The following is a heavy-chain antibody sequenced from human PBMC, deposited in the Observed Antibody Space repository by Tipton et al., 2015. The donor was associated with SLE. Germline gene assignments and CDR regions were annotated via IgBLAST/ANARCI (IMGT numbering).Heavy chain of an antibody. V-gene: IGHV4-39*07. D-gene: IGHD3-3*01. CDR3: ARGVWSGSFFDL. CDR1: GGSISSSSYY. CDR2: IYYSGST. J-gene: IGHJ2*01. Sequence: TLSLTYTVSGGSISSSSYYWGWIRQPPGKGLEWIGSIYYSGSTYYNPSLKSRVTISVDTSKNQFSLKLSSVTAADTAVYYCARGVWSGSFFDLWGRGTLVTVSS.